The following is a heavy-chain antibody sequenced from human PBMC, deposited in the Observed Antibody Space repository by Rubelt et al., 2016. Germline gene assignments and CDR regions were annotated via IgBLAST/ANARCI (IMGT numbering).Heavy chain of an antibody. CDR3: ARPADSSGIDTDFDY. CDR2: IKQDGSEK. J-gene: IGHJ4*02. D-gene: IGHD6-19*01. Sequence: VQLQQWGAGLFKPSETLSLTCAVYGGSFSGYYWSWVRQPPGKGLEWVANIKQDGSEKYFVDSVKGRFTISRDNAKNSLYLQMNSLRAEDTVGYDCARPADSSGIDTDFDYWGQGTLVTVSS. V-gene: IGHV3-7*01. CDR1: GGSFSGYY.